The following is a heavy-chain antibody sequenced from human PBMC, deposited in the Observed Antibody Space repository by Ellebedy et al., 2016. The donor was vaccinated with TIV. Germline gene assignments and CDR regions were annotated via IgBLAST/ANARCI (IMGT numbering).Heavy chain of an antibody. CDR3: ARSGRELEPNFDY. Sequence: SVKVSXXASGGTFSSYAISWVRQAPGQGLEWMGGIIPIFGTANYAQKFQGRVTITADESTSTAYMELRSLRSDDTAVYYCARSGRELEPNFDYWGQGTLVTVSS. CDR2: IIPIFGTA. V-gene: IGHV1-69*13. D-gene: IGHD1-1*01. J-gene: IGHJ4*02. CDR1: GGTFSSYA.